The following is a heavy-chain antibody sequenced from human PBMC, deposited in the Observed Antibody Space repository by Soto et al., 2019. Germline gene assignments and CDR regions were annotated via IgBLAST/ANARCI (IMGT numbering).Heavy chain of an antibody. CDR2: ISYDGSNK. V-gene: IGHV3-30*18. D-gene: IGHD4-4*01. Sequence: VGSLRLSCAASGFTFSSYGMHWVRQAPGKGLEWVAVISYDGSNKYYADSVKGRFTISRDNSKNTLYLQMNSLRAEDTAVYYCAKDPATVTTFEVYWGQGTLVTVSS. CDR1: GFTFSSYG. J-gene: IGHJ4*02. CDR3: AKDPATVTTFEVY.